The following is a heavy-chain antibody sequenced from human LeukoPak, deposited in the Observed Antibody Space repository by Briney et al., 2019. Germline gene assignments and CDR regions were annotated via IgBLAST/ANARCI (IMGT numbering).Heavy chain of an antibody. V-gene: IGHV3-21*01. J-gene: IGHJ4*02. CDR2: ISSSSSYI. D-gene: IGHD6-19*01. CDR3: ATSPNSSGWPRIFDS. Sequence: PGGSLRLSCAASGFTFSSYSMNWVRQAPGKGLEWVSSISSSSSYIYYADSVRGRFTISRDNSKNTLYLQMNSLRAEDTAVYYCATSPNSSGWPRIFDSWGQGALVTVSS. CDR1: GFTFSSYS.